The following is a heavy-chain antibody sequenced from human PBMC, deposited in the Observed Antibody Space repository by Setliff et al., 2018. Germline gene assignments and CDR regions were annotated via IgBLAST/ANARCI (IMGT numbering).Heavy chain of an antibody. J-gene: IGHJ4*02. Sequence: PSETLSLTCAVYGGSFSGYYWGWIRQPPGKGLEWIGSIDYTGNTWHNPSLKGRVTISVDTSKNQFSLKMSSMTAADTAVYYCARFLNPRDGYQNSPGFDFWGQGTLVTVSS. CDR3: ARFLNPRDGYQNSPGFDF. CDR2: IDYTGNT. CDR1: GGSFSGYY. D-gene: IGHD5-12*01. V-gene: IGHV4-34*01.